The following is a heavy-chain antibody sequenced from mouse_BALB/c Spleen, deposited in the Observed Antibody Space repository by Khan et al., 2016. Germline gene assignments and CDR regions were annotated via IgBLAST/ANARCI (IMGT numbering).Heavy chain of an antibody. Sequence: EVKLLESGGGLVQPGGSLKLSCAASGLDFSRYWMSLVRQAPGKGLEWIGEINPDSSTINYTPSLKDTFIISRDNANNTLYLQMSKVRSEDTALYYCARAGYYGYLAYWGQGTLVTFSA. CDR2: INPDSSTI. V-gene: IGHV4-1*02. J-gene: IGHJ3*01. CDR1: GLDFSRYW. CDR3: ARAGYYGYLAY. D-gene: IGHD1-1*01.